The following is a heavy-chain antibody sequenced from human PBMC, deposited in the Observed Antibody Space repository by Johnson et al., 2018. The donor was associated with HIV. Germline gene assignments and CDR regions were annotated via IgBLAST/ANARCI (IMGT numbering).Heavy chain of an antibody. CDR2: ISYDGSNK. Sequence: QVQLVESGGGVVQPGRSLRLSCAASGFTFSSYAMHWVRQAPGKGLEWVAVISYDGSNKYYADSVKGRFTISRDNSKNTLYLQMNGLRAEDTAVYYWARGPSGRWLQTEAFGIWGQGTMVTVSS. CDR1: GFTFSSYA. CDR3: ARGPSGRWLQTEAFGI. D-gene: IGHD5-24*01. J-gene: IGHJ3*02. V-gene: IGHV3-30-3*01.